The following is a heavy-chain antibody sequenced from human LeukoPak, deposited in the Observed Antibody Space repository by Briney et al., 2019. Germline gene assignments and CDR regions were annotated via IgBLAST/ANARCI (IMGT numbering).Heavy chain of an antibody. V-gene: IGHV1-2*02. CDR3: ARDHRGSYYGSGSYYPPYYFDY. CDR2: INPNSGGT. J-gene: IGHJ4*02. CDR1: GYTFTGYY. Sequence: ASVKVSCKASGYTFTGYYMHWVRQAPGQGLEWMGWINPNSGGTNYAQKFQGRVTMTRDTSISTAYMELSRLRTDDTAVYYCARDHRGSYYGSGSYYPPYYFDYWGQGTLVTVSS. D-gene: IGHD3-10*01.